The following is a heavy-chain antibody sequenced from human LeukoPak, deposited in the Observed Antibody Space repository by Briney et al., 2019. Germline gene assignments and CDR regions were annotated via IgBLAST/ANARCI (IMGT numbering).Heavy chain of an antibody. CDR3: ANGRFLEWLLTFDY. V-gene: IGHV3-23*01. Sequence: PGGSLRLSCAASGFTLSSYAMSWVRQAPGKGLEWVSAISGSGGSTYYADSVKGRFTISRDNSRNTLYLQMNSLRAEDTAVYYCANGRFLEWLLTFDYWGQGTLLTVPS. CDR1: GFTLSSYA. CDR2: ISGSGGST. J-gene: IGHJ4*02. D-gene: IGHD3-3*01.